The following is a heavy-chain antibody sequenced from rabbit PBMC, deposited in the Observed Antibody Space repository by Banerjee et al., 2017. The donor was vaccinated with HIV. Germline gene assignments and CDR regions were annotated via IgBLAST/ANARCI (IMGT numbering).Heavy chain of an antibody. D-gene: IGHD4-2*01. Sequence: QEQLEESGGDLVKPEGSLTLTCTASGFSFNNNYVMCWVRQAPGKGLEWIACINVISGGATWYASWAKGRFTISKTSSTTVTLRMTSLTAADTATYFCARAGSMSYYGMDLWGQGTLVTVS. CDR3: ARAGSMSYYGMDL. V-gene: IGHV1S45*01. CDR2: INVISGGAT. CDR1: GFSFNNNYV. J-gene: IGHJ6*01.